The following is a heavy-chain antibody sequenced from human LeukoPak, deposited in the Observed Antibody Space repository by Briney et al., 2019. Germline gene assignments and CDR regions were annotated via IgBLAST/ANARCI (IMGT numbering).Heavy chain of an antibody. J-gene: IGHJ4*02. CDR2: IYASGST. V-gene: IGHV4-59*12. CDR3: ARDVGSGHTIDY. Sequence: SETLSLTCSVSGGSISSYYWSWIRQPPGKGLEWVGYIYASGSTNYNPSLKSRVTISVDASKNQFSLKLSAVTAADTAVYYCARDVGSGHTIDYWGQGTLVTVSS. D-gene: IGHD3-10*01. CDR1: GGSISSYY.